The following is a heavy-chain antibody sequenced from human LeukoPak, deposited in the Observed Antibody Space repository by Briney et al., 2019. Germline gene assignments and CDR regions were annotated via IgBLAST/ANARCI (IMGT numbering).Heavy chain of an antibody. Sequence: SETLSLTCTVSGGSVSSSTDNWGWIRQPPGKGLEWIGSIYYGGSTYYNPSLKSRVTISADTSKNQFSLKLNSVTAADTAVYYCARGKEVITMLRGLKPGYYFDYWGQGTLVTVSS. CDR2: IYYGGST. V-gene: IGHV4-39*01. D-gene: IGHD3-10*01. CDR1: GGSVSSSTDN. J-gene: IGHJ4*02. CDR3: ARGKEVITMLRGLKPGYYFDY.